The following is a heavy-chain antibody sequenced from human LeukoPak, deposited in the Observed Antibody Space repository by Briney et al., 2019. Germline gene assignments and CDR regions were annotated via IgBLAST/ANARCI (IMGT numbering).Heavy chain of an antibody. V-gene: IGHV3-30*03. CDR2: MSFDGSYK. Sequence: GGSLRLSCAAFGFTFSNYGMHWVRQAPGKGLEWVAVMSFDGSYKYYAESVKGRFTISRDNSRNTLYLQMSSLRAEDTAVYYCARVSSAWCFDYWGQGTLVTVSS. D-gene: IGHD6-19*01. CDR1: GFTFSNYG. CDR3: ARVSSAWCFDY. J-gene: IGHJ4*02.